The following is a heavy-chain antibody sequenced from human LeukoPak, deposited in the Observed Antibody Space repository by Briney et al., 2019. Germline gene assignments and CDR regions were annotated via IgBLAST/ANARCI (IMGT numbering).Heavy chain of an antibody. CDR3: ARAGGYCSGGSCFTPDY. CDR2: IYPSGTT. CDR1: GGSISSGSHY. J-gene: IGHJ4*02. Sequence: PSETLPLTCTVSGGSISSGSHYWSWIRRPAGKGLEWIGRIYPSGTTNYNPSLKSRVTISVATSKNHFSLKLSSVTAADTAVYYCARAGGYCSGGSCFTPDYWGQGTLVTVSS. D-gene: IGHD2-15*01. V-gene: IGHV4-61*02.